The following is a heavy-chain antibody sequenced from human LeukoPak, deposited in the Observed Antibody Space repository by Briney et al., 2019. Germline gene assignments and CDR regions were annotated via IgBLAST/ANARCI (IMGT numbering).Heavy chain of an antibody. J-gene: IGHJ4*02. CDR1: GFTFDDYA. CDR2: ISWNSGSI. CDR3: ARVGRDKIQLWSQFDY. Sequence: GGSLRLSCAASGFTFDDYAMQWVRQAPGKGLEWVSGISWNSGSIGYADSVKGRFTISRDNAKNTLYLQMNSLRAEDTAVYYCARVGRDKIQLWSQFDYWGQGTLVTVSS. V-gene: IGHV3-9*01. D-gene: IGHD5-18*01.